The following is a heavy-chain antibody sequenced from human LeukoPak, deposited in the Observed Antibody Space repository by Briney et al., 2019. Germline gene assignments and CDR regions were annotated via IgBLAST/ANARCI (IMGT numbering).Heavy chain of an antibody. J-gene: IGHJ4*02. Sequence: GGSLRLSCAASGFTFTSYWMSWVRQAPGKGLEWVANIKQDGSEKYYVDSVKGRFTISRDNAKNSLFLQMNSQRAEDTALYYCAREGRTWFRSSWYDYWGQGTLVTVSS. CDR3: AREGRTWFRSSWYDY. CDR2: IKQDGSEK. D-gene: IGHD6-13*01. V-gene: IGHV3-7*01. CDR1: GFTFTSYW.